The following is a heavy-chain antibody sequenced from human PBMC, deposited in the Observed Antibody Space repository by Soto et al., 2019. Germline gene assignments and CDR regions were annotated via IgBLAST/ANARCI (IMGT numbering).Heavy chain of an antibody. CDR3: AKYLLRQQLFVVYDDYGMDV. J-gene: IGHJ6*02. Sequence: GGSLRLSCAASGFTFSSYGMHWVRQAPGKGLEWVAVISYDGSNKYYADSVKGRFTISRDNSKNTLYLQMNSLRAEDTAVYYCAKYLLRQQLFVVYDDYGMDVWGQGTTVTVSS. V-gene: IGHV3-30*18. CDR1: GFTFSSYG. CDR2: ISYDGSNK. D-gene: IGHD6-13*01.